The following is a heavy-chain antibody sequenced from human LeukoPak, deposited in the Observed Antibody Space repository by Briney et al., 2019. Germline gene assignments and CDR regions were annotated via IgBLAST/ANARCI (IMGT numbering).Heavy chain of an antibody. CDR1: GFTFSTYA. CDR3: AKRSTVTTPDIDYYYYYGMDV. V-gene: IGHV3-23*01. J-gene: IGHJ6*02. D-gene: IGHD4-17*01. Sequence: GGSLRLSCAASGFTFSTYAMSWVRQAPGKGLEWVSAISGSGGSTYYADSVKGRFTISRDNSKNTLYLQMNSLRAEDTAVYYFAKRSTVTTPDIDYYYYYGMDVWGQGTTVTVSS. CDR2: ISGSGGST.